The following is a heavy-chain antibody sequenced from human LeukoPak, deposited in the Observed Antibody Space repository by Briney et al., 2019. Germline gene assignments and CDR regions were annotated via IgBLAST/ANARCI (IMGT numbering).Heavy chain of an antibody. V-gene: IGHV3-30*18. J-gene: IGHJ4*02. CDR3: AKDYRPHDFWSGLVDY. Sequence: QPGGSLRLSCAASGFTFSNYGMHWVRQAPGKGLEWVTLISYDGSNKYYADSVKGRFTTSRDNSKNTLYLQMNSLRAEDTAVYYCAKDYRPHDFWSGLVDYWGQGTLVTVSS. CDR2: ISYDGSNK. D-gene: IGHD3-3*01. CDR1: GFTFSNYG.